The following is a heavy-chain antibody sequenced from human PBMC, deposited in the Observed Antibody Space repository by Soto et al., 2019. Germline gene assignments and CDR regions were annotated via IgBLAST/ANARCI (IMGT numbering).Heavy chain of an antibody. V-gene: IGHV4-34*01. J-gene: IGHJ4*02. CDR3: ARDKITGLFDY. CDR1: GGSFSGYY. Sequence: QVQLQQWGAGLLKPSETLSLTCAVYGGSFSGYYWTWIRQPPGTGLEWIGDINHSGSTNYNPSLTSRVTLSVDTSKNQFSLKLTSVTAADTAVYYCARDKITGLFDYWGQGTLVTVSS. CDR2: INHSGST. D-gene: IGHD2-8*02.